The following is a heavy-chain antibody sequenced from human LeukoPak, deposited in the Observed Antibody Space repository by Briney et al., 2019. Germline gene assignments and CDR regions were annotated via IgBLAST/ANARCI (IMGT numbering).Heavy chain of an antibody. CDR3: AKDLRGITVTKGQD. CDR2: ISYDGSNK. V-gene: IGHV3-30*18. J-gene: IGHJ4*02. Sequence: GGSLRLSCAASGLTFSSYGMHWVRQAPGKGLEWVAVISYDGSNKYYADSVKGRFTISRDNSKNTLYLQMNSPRAEDTAVYYCAKDLRGITVTKGQDWGQGTLVTVSS. D-gene: IGHD4-17*01. CDR1: GLTFSSYG.